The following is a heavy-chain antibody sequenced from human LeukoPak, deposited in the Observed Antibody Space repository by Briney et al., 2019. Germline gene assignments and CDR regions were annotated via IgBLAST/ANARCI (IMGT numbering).Heavy chain of an antibody. CDR2: IYTSGST. J-gene: IGHJ6*02. CDR1: VRSISSYY. Sequence: PSETLSLTCTISVRSISSYYWSWIRQPAGKGLEWIGRIYTSGSTNYNPSLKSRVTMSVDTSKNQFSLKLSSVTAADTAGYYCARELRYFDWLTYGMDVWGQGTTVTVSS. CDR3: ARELRYFDWLTYGMDV. V-gene: IGHV4-4*07. D-gene: IGHD3-9*01.